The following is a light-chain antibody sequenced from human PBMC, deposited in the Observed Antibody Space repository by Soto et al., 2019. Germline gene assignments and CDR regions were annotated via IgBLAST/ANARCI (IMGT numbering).Light chain of an antibody. V-gene: IGLV2-14*01. CDR3: SSYTSSGTQGV. CDR2: EVS. J-gene: IGLJ1*01. CDR1: SGDVGDYNF. Sequence: QSALTQPASVSGSDGQSITISCTRTSGDVGDYNFVSWYQQRPGKAPKLMIYEVSNRPSGVSNRFSGSKSGTTASLTISGLQGDDEADYYCSSYTSSGTQGVFGTGTKLTVL.